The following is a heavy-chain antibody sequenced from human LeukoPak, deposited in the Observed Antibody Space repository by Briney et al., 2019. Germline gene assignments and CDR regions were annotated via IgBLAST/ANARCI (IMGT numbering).Heavy chain of an antibody. CDR1: GYTFTSYA. CDR3: ARGPRPAVTTIPSPIDY. V-gene: IGHV1-69*05. Sequence: GASVKVSCKASGYTFTSYAISWVRQAPGQGLEWMGRIIPIFGTANYAQKFQGRVTITTDESTSTAYMELSSLRSEDTAVYYCARGPRPAVTTIPSPIDYWGQGTLVTVSS. J-gene: IGHJ4*02. CDR2: IIPIFGTA. D-gene: IGHD4-17*01.